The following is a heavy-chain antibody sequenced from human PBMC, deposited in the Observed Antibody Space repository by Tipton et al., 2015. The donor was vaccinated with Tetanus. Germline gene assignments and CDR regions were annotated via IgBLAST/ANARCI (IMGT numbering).Heavy chain of an antibody. J-gene: IGHJ6*02. CDR3: ARGSAGSPMDV. Sequence: SLRLSCAASGFTLSTYDIHWVRQPPGKGLEWVSGIGTAGDTHYSGSVKGRFTISRDNVKNSLSLQLNNLRVGGTAVYYCARGSAGSPMDVWGQGTPVTVSS. V-gene: IGHV3-13*01. CDR2: IGTAGDT. CDR1: GFTLSTYD.